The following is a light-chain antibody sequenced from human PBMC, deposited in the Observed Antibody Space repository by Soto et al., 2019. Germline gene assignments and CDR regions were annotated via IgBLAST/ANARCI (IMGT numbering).Light chain of an antibody. Sequence: DIQMTQSPSTLSASVGDRVTITCRASQSFTIWLAWYQQKPGKAPNLLIYKASNLKSGVPSRCSGSASGTEFTLTIGSLQPDDFATYYCLQYSSYPWTFGQGTKVEVK. CDR1: QSFTIW. CDR2: KAS. V-gene: IGKV1-5*03. J-gene: IGKJ1*01. CDR3: LQYSSYPWT.